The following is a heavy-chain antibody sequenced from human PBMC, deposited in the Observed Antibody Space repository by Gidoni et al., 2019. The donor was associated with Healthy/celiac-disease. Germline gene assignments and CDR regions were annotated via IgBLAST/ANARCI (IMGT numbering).Heavy chain of an antibody. CDR1: GFTFSSYS. Sequence: EVQLVESGGGLVKPGGSLRLSCAASGFTFSSYSMNWVRQAPGKGLEWVSSISSSSSYIYYADSVKGRFTISRDNAKNSLYLQMNSLRAEDTAVYYCARGGMIFGVVTTPFDYWGQGTLVTVSS. D-gene: IGHD3-3*01. CDR2: ISSSSSYI. J-gene: IGHJ4*02. V-gene: IGHV3-21*01. CDR3: ARGGMIFGVVTTPFDY.